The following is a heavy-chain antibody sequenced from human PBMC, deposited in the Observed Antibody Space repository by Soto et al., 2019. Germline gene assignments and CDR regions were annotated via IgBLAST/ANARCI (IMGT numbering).Heavy chain of an antibody. J-gene: IGHJ4*02. CDR3: ARAKSNYQTFDH. V-gene: IGHV4-59*01. CDR2: IYYSGST. CDR1: GDSMSSYY. D-gene: IGHD4-4*01. Sequence: QEQLQESGPGLVKPSETLSLTCTVSGDSMSSYYWSWIRQPPGKGLEWIGYIYYSGSTTYNPSLRSRVTMSVDTSKNQFSLTLSSVTAADTAVYYCARAKSNYQTFDHWGQGSQVTVSS.